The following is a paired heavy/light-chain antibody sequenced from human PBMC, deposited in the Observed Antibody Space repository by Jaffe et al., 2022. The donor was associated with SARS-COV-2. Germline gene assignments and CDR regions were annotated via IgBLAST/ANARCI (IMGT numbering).Heavy chain of an antibody. J-gene: IGHJ5*01. CDR3: SRCRGDCYSVDS. Sequence: EVQLVESGGGLVQPGRSLRLSCTASGFSFGDYAMSWFRHAPGKGLEWVGFIKTKAYGGATQYAASAEGRFTISRDDSVSIAYLQMDSLKTEDTAVYYCSRCRGDCYSVDSWGQGTLVTVSS. CDR1: GFSFGDYA. D-gene: IGHD2-21*01. CDR2: IKTKAYGGAT. V-gene: IGHV3-49*03.
Light chain of an antibody. CDR2: LGS. J-gene: IGKJ4*01. Sequence: DIVMTQSPLSLPVTPGEPASISCRSSQSLLQSNGYNYLDWYLQKPGQSPQLLIYLGSSRASGVPDRFSGSGSGTDFTLKISRVEAEDVGVYYCMQALQTPLTFGGGTKVEIK. CDR1: QSLLQSNGYNY. CDR3: MQALQTPLT. V-gene: IGKV2-28*01.